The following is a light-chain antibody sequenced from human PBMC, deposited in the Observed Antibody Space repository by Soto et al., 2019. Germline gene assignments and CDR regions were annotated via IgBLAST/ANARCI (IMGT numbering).Light chain of an antibody. Sequence: QSALTQPASVSASPGQSITISCTGTSSDVGGYNYVSWYQQYPGKAPTLMIYDVSDRPAGVSQRFSGSKSGDTASLTISGLQTEDEADYYCSSYAGSGVVVFGGGTKVTVL. CDR1: SSDVGGYNY. CDR2: DVS. J-gene: IGLJ3*02. V-gene: IGLV2-14*03. CDR3: SSYAGSGVVV.